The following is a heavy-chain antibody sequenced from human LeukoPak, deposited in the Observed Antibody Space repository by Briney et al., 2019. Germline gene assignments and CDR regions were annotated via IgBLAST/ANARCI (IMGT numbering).Heavy chain of an antibody. CDR1: GFTFSNYA. V-gene: IGHV3-23*01. J-gene: IGHJ4*02. CDR3: AKTMGAIDHDY. Sequence: GGSLRLSCAASGFTFSNYAMSWVRQAPGVGLEWVSAISGSGGSTYYADSVKGRFTISRDNSKNTLYLQMNSLRAGDTAVYYCAKTMGAIDHDYWGQGTLVTVSS. D-gene: IGHD1-26*01. CDR2: ISGSGGST.